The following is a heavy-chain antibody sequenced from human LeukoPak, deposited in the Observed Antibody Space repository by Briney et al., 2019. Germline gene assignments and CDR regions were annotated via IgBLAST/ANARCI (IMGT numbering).Heavy chain of an antibody. V-gene: IGHV3-11*04. CDR1: GFTFSDYY. CDR2: ISSSGSTI. Sequence: PGGSLRLSCAASGFTFSDYYVSWIRQAPGKGLEWVSYISSSGSTIYYADSVKGRFTISRDNAKNSLYLQMNSLRAEDTAVYYCARDYGSGMYYYYYYYMDVWGKGTTVTVSS. CDR3: ARDYGSGMYYYYYYYMDV. J-gene: IGHJ6*03. D-gene: IGHD3-10*01.